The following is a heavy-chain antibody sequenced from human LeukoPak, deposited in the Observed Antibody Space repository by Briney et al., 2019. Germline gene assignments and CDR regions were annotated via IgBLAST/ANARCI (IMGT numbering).Heavy chain of an antibody. CDR2: ISGSGGST. V-gene: IGHV3-23*01. CDR1: GFTFSNHA. CDR3: AKEVGYSYGYSNH. Sequence: PGVSLRPSCAASGFTFSNHAMSWVRQAPGKGLEWVSGISGSGGSTYYADSVKGRFTISRDNSKNIVYLQMNSLRAEDTAVYYCAKEVGYSYGYSNHWGQGTLVTVSS. J-gene: IGHJ5*02. D-gene: IGHD5-18*01.